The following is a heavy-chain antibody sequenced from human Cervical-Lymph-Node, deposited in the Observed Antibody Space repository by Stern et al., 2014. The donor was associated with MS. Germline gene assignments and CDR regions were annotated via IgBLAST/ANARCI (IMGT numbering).Heavy chain of an antibody. CDR2: INPNSGGA. J-gene: IGHJ4*02. CDR3: ARGGSVTIFGVPSTGEY. CDR1: GYTFTDYY. V-gene: IGHV1-2*06. Sequence: QVQLVQSGAEVKEPGASVKVSCRTSGYTFTDYYIHWVRQAPGQGLEWMGQINPNSGGANSARKFQGRVTMTRDTSISTAYMEVSSLSSDDTAVYYCARGGSVTIFGVPSTGEYWGQGTLVTVSS. D-gene: IGHD3-3*01.